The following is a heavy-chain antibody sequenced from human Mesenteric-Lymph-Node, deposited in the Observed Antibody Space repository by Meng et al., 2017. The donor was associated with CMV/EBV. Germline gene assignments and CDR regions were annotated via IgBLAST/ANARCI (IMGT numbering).Heavy chain of an antibody. J-gene: IGHJ4*02. CDR3: ARDEPALFGREDCSSTRCNDY. V-gene: IGHV3-66*02. D-gene: IGHD2-2*01. CDR2: IYSGGST. Sequence: GESLKISCAASGFTVSSSYMSWVRQAPGKGLEWVSVIYSGGSTYYADSVKGRFTISRDNSKNTLYLQMNSLRVEDTAVYYCARDEPALFGREDCSSTRCNDYWGQGTLVTVSS. CDR1: GFTVSSSY.